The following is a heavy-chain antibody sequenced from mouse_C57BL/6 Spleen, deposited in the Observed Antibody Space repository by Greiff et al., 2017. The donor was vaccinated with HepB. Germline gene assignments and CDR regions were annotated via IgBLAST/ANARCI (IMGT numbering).Heavy chain of an antibody. Sequence: EVNVVESGGGLVKPGGSLKLSCAASGFTFSSYAMSWVRQTPEKRLEWVATISDGGSYTYYPDNVKGRFTISRDNAKNNLYLQMSHLKSEDTAMYYCARNYGYFDYWGQGTTLTVSS. CDR2: ISDGGSYT. CDR1: GFTFSSYA. D-gene: IGHD1-1*01. V-gene: IGHV5-4*03. CDR3: ARNYGYFDY. J-gene: IGHJ2*01.